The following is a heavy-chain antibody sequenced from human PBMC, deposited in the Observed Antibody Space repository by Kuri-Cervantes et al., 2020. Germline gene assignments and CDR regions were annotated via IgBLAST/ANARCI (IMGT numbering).Heavy chain of an antibody. CDR2: ISWDSGST. CDR3: ARGNSRGWFDY. D-gene: IGHD6-19*01. Sequence: GGSLRLSSAAYGFIVDDYAMHWVRQAPGKGLEWVSLISWDSGSTYYADSVKGRLTISRDNSKNTLYLQMNSLRAEDTAVYYCARGNSRGWFDYWCQGTLVTVSS. J-gene: IGHJ4*02. V-gene: IGHV3-43D*03. CDR1: GFIVDDYA.